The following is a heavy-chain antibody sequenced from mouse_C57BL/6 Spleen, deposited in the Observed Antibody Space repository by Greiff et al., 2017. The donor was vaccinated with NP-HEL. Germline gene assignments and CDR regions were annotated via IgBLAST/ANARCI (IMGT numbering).Heavy chain of an antibody. CDR1: GYTFTSYW. V-gene: IGHV1-59*01. Sequence: VQLQQPGAELVRPGTSVKLSCKASGYTFTSYWMHWVKQRPGQGLEWIGVIDPSDSYTNYNQKFKGKATLTVDTSSSTAYMQLSSLTSEDSAVYYCARPITTVHYYAMDYWGQGTSVTVSS. CDR2: IDPSDSYT. CDR3: ARPITTVHYYAMDY. J-gene: IGHJ4*01. D-gene: IGHD1-1*01.